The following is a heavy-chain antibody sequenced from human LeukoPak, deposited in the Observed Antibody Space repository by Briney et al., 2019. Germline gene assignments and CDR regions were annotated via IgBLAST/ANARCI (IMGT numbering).Heavy chain of an antibody. V-gene: IGHV3-48*04. Sequence: TGGSLRLSCAASGFTLTSDSMNWVRQAPGKGLEWISYISSGATTTYYADSVKGRFTISRDNAGNSLYLQINSLRVDDTAVYYCAKGTVGAKYWGQGTLVIVSS. CDR3: AKGTVGAKY. CDR1: GFTLTSDS. J-gene: IGHJ4*02. D-gene: IGHD1-26*01. CDR2: ISSGATTT.